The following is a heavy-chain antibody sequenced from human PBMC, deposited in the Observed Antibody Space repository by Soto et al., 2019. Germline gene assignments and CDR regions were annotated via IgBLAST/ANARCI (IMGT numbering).Heavy chain of an antibody. D-gene: IGHD1-1*01. CDR1: GYTFSTYG. CDR3: AKDWKGAEGFDP. J-gene: IGHJ5*02. CDR2: IGADNGDT. Sequence: QVQLVQSGAEVKKPGASVKVSCKASGYTFSTYGFSWVRQAPGQGLEWMGWIGADNGDTNYAQNFQGRVTMTTDTSTNTSYMELRSLTSDDTAGYFCAKDWKGAEGFDPWGQGTLVTVSS. V-gene: IGHV1-18*01.